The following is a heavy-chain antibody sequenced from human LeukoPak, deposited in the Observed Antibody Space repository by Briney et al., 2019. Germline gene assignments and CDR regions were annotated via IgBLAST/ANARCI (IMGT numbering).Heavy chain of an antibody. D-gene: IGHD6-19*01. J-gene: IGHJ4*02. CDR3: ARQKDPYSSGWGPFGY. CDR2: IYYSGST. CDR1: GGSFSGYY. Sequence: PSETLSLTCAVYGGSFSGYYWSWIRQPPGKGLEWIGYIYYSGSTNYNPSLKSRVTISVDTSKNQFSLKLSSVTAADTAVYYCARQKDPYSSGWGPFGYWGQGTLVTVSS. V-gene: IGHV4-59*08.